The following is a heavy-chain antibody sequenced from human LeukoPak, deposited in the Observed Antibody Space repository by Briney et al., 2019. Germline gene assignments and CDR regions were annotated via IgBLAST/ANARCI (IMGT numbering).Heavy chain of an antibody. V-gene: IGHV3-13*01. J-gene: IGHJ4*02. CDR1: VFTFSSYD. CDR3: ARISTSGAFDY. Sequence: GGSLRLSCAASVFTFSSYDMHWVRQATGKGLEWVSAIGTAGDTYYPGSVKGRFTISRENAKNSLYLQMNSLRAGDTAVYYCARISTSGAFDYWGQGTLVTVSS. D-gene: IGHD4/OR15-4a*01. CDR2: IGTAGDT.